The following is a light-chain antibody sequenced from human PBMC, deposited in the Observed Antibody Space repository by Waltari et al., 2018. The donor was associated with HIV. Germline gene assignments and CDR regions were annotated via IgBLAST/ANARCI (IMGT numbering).Light chain of an antibody. J-gene: IGLJ2*01. Sequence: QSVLTQPPSVSAAQGQKVTISCSGSSSNIGNNYVSWYQQLPGTAHKLLIYDDNKRPSGIPDRVSGSKSGTSATLDITGLQSGDEADYYCGTWDTSLSAGVVFGGGTKLTVL. V-gene: IGLV1-51*01. CDR1: SSNIGNNY. CDR2: DDN. CDR3: GTWDTSLSAGVV.